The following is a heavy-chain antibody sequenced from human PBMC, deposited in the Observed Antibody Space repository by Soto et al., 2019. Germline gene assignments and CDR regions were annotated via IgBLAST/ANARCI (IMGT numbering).Heavy chain of an antibody. J-gene: IGHJ6*01. D-gene: IGHD3-10*01. V-gene: IGHV4-59*13. CDR1: GGPTSSYY. CDR2: IYYSVCT. Sequence: SEALCLTISVSGGPTSSYYWSLVRQPQEKGLDWFACIYYSVCTIYNPSLRSRVTISVDTSKTQFSMKLSSVTAADTAVYYCARDRRVREIIRLGDVSRQGSTVPVSS. CDR3: ARDRRVREIIRLGDV.